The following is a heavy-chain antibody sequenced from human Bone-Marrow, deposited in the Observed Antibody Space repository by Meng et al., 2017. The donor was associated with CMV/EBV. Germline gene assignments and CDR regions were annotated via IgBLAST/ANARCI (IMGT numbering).Heavy chain of an antibody. CDR3: ARVGNWNYEGYYYYGMDV. Sequence: SVKVSCKASGGTFSSYAISWVRQAPGQGLEWMGGIIPIFGTANYAQKFQGRVTITTDESTSTAYMELSSLRSEDTAVYYCARVGNWNYEGYYYYGMDVWGQGTTVTVS. D-gene: IGHD1-7*01. J-gene: IGHJ6*02. V-gene: IGHV1-69*05. CDR2: IIPIFGTA. CDR1: GGTFSSYA.